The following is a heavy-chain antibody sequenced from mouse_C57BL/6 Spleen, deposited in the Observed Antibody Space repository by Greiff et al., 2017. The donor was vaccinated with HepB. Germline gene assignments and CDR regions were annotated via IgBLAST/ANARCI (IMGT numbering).Heavy chain of an antibody. CDR3: TTWDTTLY. V-gene: IGHV14-4*01. J-gene: IGHJ2*01. Sequence: EVMLVESGAELVRPGASVKLSCTASGFNIKDDYMHWVKQRPEQGLEWIGWIDPENGDTEYASKFQGKATITADTSSNTAYLQLSSLTSEDTAVYYCTTWDTTLYWGQGTTLTVSS. CDR1: GFNIKDDY. CDR2: IDPENGDT. D-gene: IGHD1-1*01.